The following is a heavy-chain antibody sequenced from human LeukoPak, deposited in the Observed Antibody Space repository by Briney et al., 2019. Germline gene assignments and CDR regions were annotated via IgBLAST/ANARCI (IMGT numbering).Heavy chain of an antibody. CDR1: GFTLSNYG. J-gene: IGHJ4*02. V-gene: IGHV3-23*01. CDR2: ISGSGGSP. Sequence: GGSLRLSCAASGFTLSNYGMTWVRQAPGKGLEWVSGISGSGGSPYYADSVKGRFTISRDNSKSTLFLQMNSLRVEDTAVYYCAKGDNYFDGSGIDYWGQGTLVTVSS. CDR3: AKGDNYFDGSGIDY. D-gene: IGHD3-22*01.